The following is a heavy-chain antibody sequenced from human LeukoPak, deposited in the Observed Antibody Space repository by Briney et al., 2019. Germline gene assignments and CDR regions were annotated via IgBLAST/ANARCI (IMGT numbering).Heavy chain of an antibody. Sequence: GGSLRLSCAASGFTFSSYGMHWVRQAPGKGLEWVAVISYDGSNKYYADSVKGRFTISRDNSKNTLHLQMNSLRAEDTAVYYCAKDRGGSYLDYWGQGTLVTVSS. CDR1: GFTFSSYG. J-gene: IGHJ4*02. V-gene: IGHV3-30*18. D-gene: IGHD3-16*01. CDR2: ISYDGSNK. CDR3: AKDRGGSYLDY.